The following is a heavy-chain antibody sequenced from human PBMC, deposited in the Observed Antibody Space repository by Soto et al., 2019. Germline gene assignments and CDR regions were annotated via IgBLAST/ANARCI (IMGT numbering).Heavy chain of an antibody. D-gene: IGHD6-6*01. CDR2: IYYSGST. CDR3: ARQGVADRQAGMYV. Sequence: SETLSLTCTVSGGSISSSSYYWGWIRQPPGKGLEWIGSIYYSGSTYYNPSLKSRVTISVDTSKNQFSLKLSSVTAADTAVYYCARQGVADRQAGMYVWGQGTTVTVSS. V-gene: IGHV4-39*01. J-gene: IGHJ6*02. CDR1: GGSISSSSYY.